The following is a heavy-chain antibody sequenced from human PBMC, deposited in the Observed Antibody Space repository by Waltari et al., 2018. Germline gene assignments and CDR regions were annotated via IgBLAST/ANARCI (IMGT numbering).Heavy chain of an antibody. J-gene: IGHJ4*02. Sequence: QVQLVQSGAEVQKPGASVKVSCKASASTFTSYDINWVRPATGQGLEWMGWMNTNSSNTGYVQKFQGRVTMTRNTSISTAYMELSSLRSEDTAVYYCARAGYSYGPTPLDYWGQGTLVTVSS. CDR2: MNTNSSNT. CDR1: ASTFTSYD. CDR3: ARAGYSYGPTPLDY. V-gene: IGHV1-8*01. D-gene: IGHD5-18*01.